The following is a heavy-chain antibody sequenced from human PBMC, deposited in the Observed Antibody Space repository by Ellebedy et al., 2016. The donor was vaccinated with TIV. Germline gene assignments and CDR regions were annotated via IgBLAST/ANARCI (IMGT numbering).Heavy chain of an antibody. V-gene: IGHV3-7*01. CDR1: GFTFSSYW. D-gene: IGHD4-17*01. CDR3: ARDATVTANWFDP. CDR2: IKQDGSEK. J-gene: IGHJ5*02. Sequence: GGSLRLSXAASGFTFSSYWMNWVRQAPGKGLEWVANIKQDGSEKYYVDSVKGRFTISRDNAKNSLYLQMNSLRAEDTAVYYCARDATVTANWFDPWGQGTLVTVSS.